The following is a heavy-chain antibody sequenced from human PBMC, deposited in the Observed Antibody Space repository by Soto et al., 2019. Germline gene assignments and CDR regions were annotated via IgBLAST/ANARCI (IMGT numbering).Heavy chain of an antibody. V-gene: IGHV6-1*01. CDR3: ARGSWDDVSGHYYIDV. Sequence: QVPLQQSSPGLVKPSQALSLTCDISGDSVSSNSAGWNWIRQTPSRGLEWLGRTYYKSKWYYTYAASVKSRITVSPDTSMNQFSLQLTSVTPEVTAVYYCARGSWDDVSGHYYIDVWDKGTTVTVSS. J-gene: IGHJ6*03. CDR2: TYYKSKWYY. D-gene: IGHD1-1*01. CDR1: GDSVSSNSAG.